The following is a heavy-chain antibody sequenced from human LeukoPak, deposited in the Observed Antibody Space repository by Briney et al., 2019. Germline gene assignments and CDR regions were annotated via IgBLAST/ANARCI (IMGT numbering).Heavy chain of an antibody. D-gene: IGHD3-10*01. CDR2: ISSSSYI. J-gene: IGHJ6*04. CDR3: ARSRITMVRGTPSHYYYYYGMDV. V-gene: IGHV3-21*01. CDR1: GFTFSSYS. Sequence: GGSLRLSCAASGFTFSSYSMNWGRQAPGKGLEWVSSISSSSYIYYADSVKGRFTISRDNAKNSLYLQMNSLRAEDTAVYYCARSRITMVRGTPSHYYYYYGMDVWGKGTTVTVSS.